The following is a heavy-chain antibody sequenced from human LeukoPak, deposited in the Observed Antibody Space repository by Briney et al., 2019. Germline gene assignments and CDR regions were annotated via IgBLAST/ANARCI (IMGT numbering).Heavy chain of an antibody. Sequence: PSETLFLTCDVSGDSISSYYWSWIRQPAGKGLEWLGRIYPSGSANYNPSLKSRVTISVDTSKNQFSLKLSSVTAADTAVYYCARQMDDYGDYYFDYWGQGTLVTVSS. D-gene: IGHD4-17*01. CDR1: GDSISSYY. V-gene: IGHV4-4*07. CDR3: ARQMDDYGDYYFDY. J-gene: IGHJ4*02. CDR2: IYPSGSA.